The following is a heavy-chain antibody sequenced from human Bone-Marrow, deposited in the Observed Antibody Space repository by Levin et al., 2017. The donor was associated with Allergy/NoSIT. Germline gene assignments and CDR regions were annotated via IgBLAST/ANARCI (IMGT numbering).Heavy chain of an antibody. V-gene: IGHV1-69*13. Sequence: GASVKVSCKASGGTFSSYAISWVRQAPGQGLEWMGGIIPIFGTANYAQKFQGRVTITADESTSTAYMELSSLRSEDTAVYYCARAVRVLRFLIIWYFDLWGRGTLVTVSS. CDR2: IIPIFGTA. CDR3: ARAVRVLRFLIIWYFDL. D-gene: IGHD3-3*01. J-gene: IGHJ2*01. CDR1: GGTFSSYA.